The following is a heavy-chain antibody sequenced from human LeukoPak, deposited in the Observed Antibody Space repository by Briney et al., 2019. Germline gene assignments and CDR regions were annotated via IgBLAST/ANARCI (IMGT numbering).Heavy chain of an antibody. CDR2: IYSRGST. V-gene: IGHV4-59*01. CDR1: GGSISGYH. Sequence: PSETLSLTCSVSGGSISGYHWSWIRQPPGKGLEWIGYIYSRGSTNYNPSLKSRLTISADTSKNQFSLKLSSVTAADTAVYYCASYSYDVDYWGQGTLVTVSS. J-gene: IGHJ4*02. D-gene: IGHD5-18*01. CDR3: ASYSYDVDY.